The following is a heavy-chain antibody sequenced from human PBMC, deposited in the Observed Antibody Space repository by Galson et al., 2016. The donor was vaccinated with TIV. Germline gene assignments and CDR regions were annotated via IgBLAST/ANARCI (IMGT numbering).Heavy chain of an antibody. CDR3: ARSGDYGDY. V-gene: IGHV1-8*01. Sequence: SVKVSCKGSGGTFSSYAINWVRQATGQGLEWMGWMNPNSGNTGYAQKFRGRVTMTRNTSVRTAYMELSSLRSEDTAVYYCARSGDYGDYWGQGTLVTVSS. CDR2: MNPNSGNT. J-gene: IGHJ4*02. D-gene: IGHD4-17*01. CDR1: GGTFSSYA.